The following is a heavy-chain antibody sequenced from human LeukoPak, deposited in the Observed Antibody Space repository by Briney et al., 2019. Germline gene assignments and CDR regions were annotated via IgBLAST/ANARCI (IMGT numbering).Heavy chain of an antibody. Sequence: ASVKVSCKASGYTFTSYDINWVRQATGQGLEWMGWMNPNSGNTGYAQKFQGRVTMTRNTSISTAYMELSSLRSEDMAVYYCARGWSRWQQLSDYWGQGTLVTVSS. V-gene: IGHV1-8*01. D-gene: IGHD6-13*01. CDR2: MNPNSGNT. CDR1: GYTFTSYD. J-gene: IGHJ4*02. CDR3: ARGWSRWQQLSDY.